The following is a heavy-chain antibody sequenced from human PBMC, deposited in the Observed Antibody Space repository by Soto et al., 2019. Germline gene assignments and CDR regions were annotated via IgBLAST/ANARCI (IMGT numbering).Heavy chain of an antibody. CDR2: INAGNGNT. Sequence: ASVKVSCKASVYSFTSYAMHWVRQAPGQRLEWMGWINAGNGNTKYSQKFQGRVTITRDTSASTAYMELSSLRSEDTAVYYCAGTQRVYYYYGMDVWGQGTTVTVSS. CDR1: VYSFTSYA. D-gene: IGHD1-1*01. V-gene: IGHV1-3*01. J-gene: IGHJ6*02. CDR3: AGTQRVYYYYGMDV.